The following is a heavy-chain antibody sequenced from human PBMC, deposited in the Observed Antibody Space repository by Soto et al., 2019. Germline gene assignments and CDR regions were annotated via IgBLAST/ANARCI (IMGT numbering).Heavy chain of an antibody. J-gene: IGHJ4*02. CDR2: ISYDGSNK. CDR3: AKDRRRRGQHGGDY. D-gene: IGHD5-12*01. Sequence: QVQLVESGGGVVQPGRSLRLSCAASGFTFSSYGMHWVRQAPGKGLEWVAVISYDGSNKYYADSVKGRFTISRDNSKNTLYLQMSSLRAEDTDVYYWAKDRRRRGQHGGDYWGQGTLVTVSS. CDR1: GFTFSSYG. V-gene: IGHV3-30*18.